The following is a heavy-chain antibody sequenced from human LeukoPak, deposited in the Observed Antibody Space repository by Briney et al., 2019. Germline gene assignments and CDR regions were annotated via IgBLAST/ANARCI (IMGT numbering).Heavy chain of an antibody. D-gene: IGHD4-11*01. CDR1: GGSISSGGYY. CDR2: IYYSGST. Sequence: SETLPLTCTVSGGSISSGGYYWSWIRQHPGKGLEWIGYIYYSGSTYYNPSLKSRVTISVDTSKNQFSLKLSSVTAADTAVYYCARGIPGTTVTYRPWFDPWGQGTLATVSS. V-gene: IGHV4-31*03. CDR3: ARGIPGTTVTYRPWFDP. J-gene: IGHJ5*02.